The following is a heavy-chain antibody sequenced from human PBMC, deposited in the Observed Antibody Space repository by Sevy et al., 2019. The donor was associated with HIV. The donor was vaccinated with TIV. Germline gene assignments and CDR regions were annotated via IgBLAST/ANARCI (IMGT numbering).Heavy chain of an antibody. CDR1: GFTFSDYY. D-gene: IGHD3-22*01. J-gene: IGHJ5*02. V-gene: IGHV3-11*01. CDR2: ISRRGSTI. CDR3: ASENPLIEDPGWFDL. Sequence: GGSLRLSCAASGFTFSDYYMSWIRQAPGKGLEWVSSISRRGSTINYADSVKGGITISSDNARNSLYLQINSLRADDTAVYYCASENPLIEDPGWFDLWGQGTLVTVSS.